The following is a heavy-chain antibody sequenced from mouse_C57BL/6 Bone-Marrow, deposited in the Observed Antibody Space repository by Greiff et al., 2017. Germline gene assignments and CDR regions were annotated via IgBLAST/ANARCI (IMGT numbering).Heavy chain of an antibody. CDR3: ARRSFSTVAWGAMDY. CDR2: INPNYGTT. Sequence: VQLQHSGPELVKPGASVKISCKASGYSFTDYNMNWVKQSNGKSLEWIGVINPNYGTTSYNQKFKGKATLTVDQSSSTAYMQLNSLTSEDSAVYYCARRSFSTVAWGAMDYWGQGTSVTVSS. CDR1: GYSFTDYN. V-gene: IGHV1-39*01. J-gene: IGHJ4*01. D-gene: IGHD1-1*01.